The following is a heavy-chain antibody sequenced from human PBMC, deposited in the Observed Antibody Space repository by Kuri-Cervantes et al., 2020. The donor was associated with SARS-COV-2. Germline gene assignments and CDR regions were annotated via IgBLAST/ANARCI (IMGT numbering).Heavy chain of an antibody. V-gene: IGHV3-30-3*01. CDR2: ISYDGSNK. D-gene: IGHD3-3*01. J-gene: IGHJ4*02. CDR3: ARDHYDFWSGYFLDY. Sequence: SLKISCAASGFTFSSYAMHWVRQAPGKGLEWVAVISYDGSNKYYADSVKGRFTISRDNSKNTLYLQMNSLRAEDTAVYYCARDHYDFWSGYFLDYWGQGTLVTVSS. CDR1: GFTFSSYA.